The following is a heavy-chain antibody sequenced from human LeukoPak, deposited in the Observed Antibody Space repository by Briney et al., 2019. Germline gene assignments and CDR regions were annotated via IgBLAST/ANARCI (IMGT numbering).Heavy chain of an antibody. D-gene: IGHD5/OR15-5a*01. CDR1: GYTFTDYY. V-gene: IGHV1-2*02. CDR3: ARDTGGGSTFMDV. Sequence: GSVKVSCKASGYTFTDYYMHWVRQAPGQELEWMGWINPNSGGTNYAQKFQGRVTMTRDTSISTAYMELSRLRSDDTAVYYCARDTGGGSTFMDVWGQGTTVTVSS. J-gene: IGHJ6*02. CDR2: INPNSGGT.